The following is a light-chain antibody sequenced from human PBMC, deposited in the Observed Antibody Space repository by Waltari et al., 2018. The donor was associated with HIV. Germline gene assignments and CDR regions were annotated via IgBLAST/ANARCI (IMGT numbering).Light chain of an antibody. CDR3: QQYSSYST. J-gene: IGKJ1*01. V-gene: IGKV1-5*03. CDR2: ETS. CDR1: QSISPW. Sequence: DILMTQFPSTLSASVGDRVTIPCRASQSISPWWAWYQQKPGKAPKLLIYETSNLESGVPSRFSGSGSGTEFTLTISSLQPDEFATYYCQQYSSYSTFGQGTKVEIK.